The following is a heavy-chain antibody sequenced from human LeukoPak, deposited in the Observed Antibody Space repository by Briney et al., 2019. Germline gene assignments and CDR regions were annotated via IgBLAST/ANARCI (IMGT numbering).Heavy chain of an antibody. CDR2: IYHSGST. V-gene: IGHV4-38-2*02. CDR1: GYSISSGYY. D-gene: IGHD3-10*01. Sequence: PSETLSLTCTVSGYSISSGYYWGWIRQPPGKGLEWIGSIYHSGSTYYNPSLKSRVTISVDTSKNQFSLKLSSVTAADTAVYYCARLGSGSYYFYYYYYMDVWGKGTTVTVSS. CDR3: ARLGSGSYYFYYYYYMDV. J-gene: IGHJ6*03.